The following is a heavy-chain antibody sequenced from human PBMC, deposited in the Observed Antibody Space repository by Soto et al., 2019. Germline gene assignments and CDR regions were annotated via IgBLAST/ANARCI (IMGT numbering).Heavy chain of an antibody. CDR3: ARRAIAAADNWFDP. J-gene: IGHJ5*02. CDR1: GYSFASYW. CDR2: IYPGDSDT. D-gene: IGHD6-13*01. V-gene: IGHV5-51*01. Sequence: XGSLKISCKGSGYSFASYWIGWVRQMPGKGLEWMGIIYPGDSDTRYSPSFQGQVTISADKSISTAYLQWSSLKASDTAMYYCARRAIAAADNWFDPWGQGTLVTVSS.